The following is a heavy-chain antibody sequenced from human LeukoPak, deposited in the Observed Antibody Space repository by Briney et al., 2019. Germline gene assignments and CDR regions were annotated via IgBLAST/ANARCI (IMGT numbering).Heavy chain of an antibody. Sequence: ASANVSCKASGYTFTNYGISWVRQTPGQGLEWMGWISPYNGNTNYAQTPQGRATIKTDNSKSTAYVDVRGLRSDDTAVYYCARDRGGYHGSGTGPHAVDYWGQGALVTVSS. CDR3: ARDRGGYHGSGTGPHAVDY. CDR2: ISPYNGNT. J-gene: IGHJ4*02. V-gene: IGHV1-18*01. CDR1: GYTFTNYG. D-gene: IGHD3-10*01.